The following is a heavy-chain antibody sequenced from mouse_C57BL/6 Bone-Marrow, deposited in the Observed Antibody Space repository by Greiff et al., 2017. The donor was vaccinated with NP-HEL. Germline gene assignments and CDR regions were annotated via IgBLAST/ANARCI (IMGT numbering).Heavy chain of an antibody. CDR2: ISDGGSYT. V-gene: IGHV5-4*03. CDR1: GFTFSSYA. D-gene: IGHD2-1*01. Sequence: EVKLQESGGGLVKPGGSLKLSCAASGFTFSSYAMSWVRQTPEKRLEWVATISDGGSYTYYPDNVKGRFTISRDNAKNILYLQMSHLKSEDTAMYYCARMAPYGNYDAMDYWGQGTSVTVSS. CDR3: ARMAPYGNYDAMDY. J-gene: IGHJ4*01.